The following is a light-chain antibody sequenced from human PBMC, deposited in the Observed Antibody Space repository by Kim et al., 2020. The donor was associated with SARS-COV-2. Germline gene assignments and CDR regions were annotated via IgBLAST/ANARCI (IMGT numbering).Light chain of an antibody. CDR3: HHART. Sequence: VLTQSPATLSLSPGERATLSCRASQGINNYLAWNQQRPGQAPRLLIYDASKRATGIPARFSGSGLGTDFTLTISSLEPEDFAVYYCHHARTFGGGTKVDIK. V-gene: IGKV3D-11*01. J-gene: IGKJ4*01. CDR1: QGINNY. CDR2: DAS.